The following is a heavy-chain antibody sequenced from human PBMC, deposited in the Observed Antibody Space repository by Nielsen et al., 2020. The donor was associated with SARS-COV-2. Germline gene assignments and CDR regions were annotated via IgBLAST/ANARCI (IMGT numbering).Heavy chain of an antibody. CDR3: ARAQYYCDSSGYYYGL. Sequence: GESLKISCAASGFTFSSYSMNWVRQAPGKGLEWVSSISSSSSYIYYADSVKGRFTISRDNAKNSLYLQMNSLRAEDTAVYYCARAQYYCDSSGYYYGLWGQGTLVTVSS. V-gene: IGHV3-21*01. CDR2: ISSSSSYI. D-gene: IGHD3-22*01. CDR1: GFTFSSYS. J-gene: IGHJ4*02.